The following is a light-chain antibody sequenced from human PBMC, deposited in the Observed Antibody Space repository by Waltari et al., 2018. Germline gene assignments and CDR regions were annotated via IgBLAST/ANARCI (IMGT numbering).Light chain of an antibody. Sequence: EIVLTQSPATLSLSPGGRATLSCRASQSVRNYLAWYQQKPGQAPRLLIFDASNRATGIPARFSGSGSGTDFTLTISSLEPEDSAVYYCQQRSNWPLTFGGGTKVEIK. J-gene: IGKJ4*01. CDR1: QSVRNY. V-gene: IGKV3-11*01. CDR3: QQRSNWPLT. CDR2: DAS.